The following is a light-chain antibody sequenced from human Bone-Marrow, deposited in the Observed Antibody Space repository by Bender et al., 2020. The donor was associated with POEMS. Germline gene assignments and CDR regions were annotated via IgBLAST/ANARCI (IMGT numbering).Light chain of an antibody. J-gene: IGLJ2*01. CDR3: CAYAGPSLHVV. CDR1: SSDDGTYNL. CDR2: GVD. V-gene: IGLV2-23*02. Sequence: QSALTQPASVSGSPGQSITIPCPGTSSDDGTYNLVSWCQSLPGKAPKVIIYGVDKRPSGVSSRVSGPKAGNTASRTTSGLQAEDEAEYYCCAYAGPSLHVVVGGGTKLTVL.